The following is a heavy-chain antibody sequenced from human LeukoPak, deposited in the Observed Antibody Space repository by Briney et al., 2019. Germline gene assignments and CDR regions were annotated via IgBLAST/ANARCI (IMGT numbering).Heavy chain of an antibody. CDR2: IYPGDSDT. CDR1: GYNFTNYW. J-gene: IGHJ4*02. CDR3: ARSSNSYDF. Sequence: GESLKISGKGSGYNFTNYWIGWVRQMPGKGLEWMGIIYPGDSDTRYSPSFQGQVTISADKSISTAYLQWSSLKASNTAMYYCARSSNSYDFWGQGTLVTVPS. V-gene: IGHV5-51*01. D-gene: IGHD6-13*01.